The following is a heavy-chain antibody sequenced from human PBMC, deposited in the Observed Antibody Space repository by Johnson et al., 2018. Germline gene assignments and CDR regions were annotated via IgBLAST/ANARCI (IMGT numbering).Heavy chain of an antibody. V-gene: IGHV3-7*01. J-gene: IGHJ3*02. CDR1: GFSFSDHW. CDR2: VKHDGTDK. CDR3: VRDRGIQRGDKWYGTFYI. Sequence: EVQLVESGGGLVQPWGSLRLSCAASGFSFSDHWMNWVRQAPGKGLEWVALVKHDGTDKDYLDSVKGRFSISRENVKNSLYLQMNGLRGEDTAVYYCVRDRGIQRGDKWYGTFYIWGQGTRVIVSS. D-gene: IGHD2-15*01.